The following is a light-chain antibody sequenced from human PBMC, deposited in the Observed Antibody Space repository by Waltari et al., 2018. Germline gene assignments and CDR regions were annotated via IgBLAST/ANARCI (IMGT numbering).Light chain of an antibody. J-gene: IGKJ1*01. CDR3: QQGYNTPWT. CDR1: QGISSW. CDR2: AAS. Sequence: DIQMTQSPSSLSASVGDKVTITCRASQGISSWLAWNQQKPGKAPKLLIYAASSLQSGVPSRCSGSGSGTDYTLTISSLQPEDFATYYCQQGYNTPWTFGQGTKVEIK. V-gene: IGKV1-12*01.